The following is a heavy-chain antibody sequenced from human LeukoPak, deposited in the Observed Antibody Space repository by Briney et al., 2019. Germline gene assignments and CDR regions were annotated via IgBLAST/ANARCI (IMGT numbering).Heavy chain of an antibody. V-gene: IGHV3-21*01. CDR2: ISSSSSYI. D-gene: IGHD6-13*01. CDR1: GFTFSSYS. Sequence: GGSLRLSXAASGFTFSSYSMNWVRQAPGKGLEWVSSISSSSSYIYYADSVKGRFTISRDNAKNSLYLQMNSLRAKDTAVYYCARAQQPGYMDVWGKGTTVTVSS. J-gene: IGHJ6*03. CDR3: ARAQQPGYMDV.